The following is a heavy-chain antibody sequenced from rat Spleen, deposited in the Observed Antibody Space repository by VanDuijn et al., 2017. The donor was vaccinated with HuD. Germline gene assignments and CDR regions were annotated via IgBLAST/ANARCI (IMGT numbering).Heavy chain of an antibody. D-gene: IGHD1-4*01. CDR2: ISHDGSST. CDR1: GFTFSNYY. J-gene: IGHJ3*01. V-gene: IGHV5-29*01. Sequence: EVQLVESGGGLVQPGRSLKLSCAASGFTFSNYYMAWVRQAPTKGLEWVATISHDGSSTYYRDSVKGRFTISRDNAKSTLFLRMNSLRSEDTATYYGTRAQNYPGIRGNWFAYWGQGTLVTVSS. CDR3: TRAQNYPGIRGNWFAY.